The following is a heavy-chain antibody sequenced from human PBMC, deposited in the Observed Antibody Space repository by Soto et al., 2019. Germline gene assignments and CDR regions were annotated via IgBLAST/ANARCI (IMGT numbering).Heavy chain of an antibody. CDR2: ISAYNGNT. CDR3: ARDPMIVVPYYFDY. V-gene: IGHV1-18*01. Sequence: QVHLVQSGAEVKKPEASVKVSCKPSGYTFTKYGITWVRQAPGQGLEWMGWISAYNGNTNYAQKFQGRITMTTDTSTSTAYMELRSLRSDDTAVYYCARDPMIVVPYYFDYWGQGTLVTVSS. D-gene: IGHD3-22*01. CDR1: GYTFTKYG. J-gene: IGHJ4*02.